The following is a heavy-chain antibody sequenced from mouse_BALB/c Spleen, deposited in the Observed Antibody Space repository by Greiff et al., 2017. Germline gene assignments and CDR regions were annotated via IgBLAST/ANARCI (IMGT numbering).Heavy chain of an antibody. D-gene: IGHD2-2*01. CDR1: GFTFSDYY. CDR3: ARDRDGYDPYYYAMDY. Sequence: EVKLMESGGGLVKPGGSLKLSCAASGFTFSDYYMYWVRQTPEKRLEWVATISDGGSYTYYPDSVKGRFTISRDNAKNNLYLQMSSLKSEDTAMYYCARDRDGYDPYYYAMDYWGQGTSVTVSS. J-gene: IGHJ4*01. CDR2: ISDGGSYT. V-gene: IGHV5-4*02.